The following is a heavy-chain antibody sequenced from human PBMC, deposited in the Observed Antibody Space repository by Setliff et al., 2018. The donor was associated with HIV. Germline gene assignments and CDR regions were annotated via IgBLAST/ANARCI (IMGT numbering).Heavy chain of an antibody. CDR3: ATGLIMAPDY. CDR2: INHSGST. CDR1: GESFNTYF. D-gene: IGHD2-8*01. Sequence: LSLTCAVYGESFNTYFWSWIRQPPGKGLEWIGQINHSGSTNYNPSLRSRVTISIGTSKNQFSLKLSSVTAADTAVDYCATGLIMAPDYWGQGSLVTVSS. V-gene: IGHV4-34*01. J-gene: IGHJ4*02.